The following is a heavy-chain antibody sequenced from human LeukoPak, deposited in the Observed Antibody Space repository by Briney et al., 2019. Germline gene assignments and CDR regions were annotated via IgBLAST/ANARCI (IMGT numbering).Heavy chain of an antibody. CDR1: GGSISSYY. J-gene: IGHJ4*02. CDR2: IYSTGST. CDR3: GRQIASAGTAGFDF. V-gene: IGHV4-4*07. D-gene: IGHD6-13*01. Sequence: SETLSLTCTVSGGSISSYYWSWIRQPAGEGLEWIGRIYSTGSTNYNPSLKSRVTMSVDTSKNQFSLRLRSVTAADTAVYYCGRQIASAGTAGFDFWGQGALVTVSS.